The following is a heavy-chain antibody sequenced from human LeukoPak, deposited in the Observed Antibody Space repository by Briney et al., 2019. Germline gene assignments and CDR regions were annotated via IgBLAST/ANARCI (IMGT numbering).Heavy chain of an antibody. CDR1: GFTFSSHW. V-gene: IGHV3-7*05. CDR2: INQDGHEK. CDR3: VRDMDV. J-gene: IGHJ6*02. Sequence: GSLRLSCVTSGFTFSSHWMTWVRQAPGKGLEWVANINQDGHEKNYVDSVKGRFTTSRDNPKNSLYLQMNSLRAEDTAVYFCVRDMDVWAQGTTVTVSS.